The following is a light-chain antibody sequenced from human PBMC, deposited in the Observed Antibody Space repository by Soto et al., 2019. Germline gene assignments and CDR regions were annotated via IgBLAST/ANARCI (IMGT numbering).Light chain of an antibody. CDR1: QGINTF. CDR2: AAS. CDR3: QQLNSYPH. Sequence: DIQLTQSPSFLSASVGDRVTITCRASQGINTFLAWYQQKPGKAPKLMIYAASTLQSGVPSRFSGSGSGTEFTLTISSLQPEDFATYYCQQLNSYPHFGPGTKVDIK. V-gene: IGKV1-9*01. J-gene: IGKJ3*01.